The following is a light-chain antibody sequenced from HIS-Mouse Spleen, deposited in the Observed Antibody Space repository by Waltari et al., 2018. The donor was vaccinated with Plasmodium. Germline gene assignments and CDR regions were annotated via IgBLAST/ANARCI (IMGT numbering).Light chain of an antibody. J-gene: IGKJ4*01. V-gene: IGKV3-20*01. Sequence: EIVFTQSPGTLSLSPGERDTLSCRASQSVSSSYLTWYQQKPGQAPRLLIYGASSRATGIPDRFSGSGSGTDFTLTISRLEPEDFAVYYCQQYGSSPQITFGGGTKVEIK. CDR3: QQYGSSPQIT. CDR2: GAS. CDR1: QSVSSSY.